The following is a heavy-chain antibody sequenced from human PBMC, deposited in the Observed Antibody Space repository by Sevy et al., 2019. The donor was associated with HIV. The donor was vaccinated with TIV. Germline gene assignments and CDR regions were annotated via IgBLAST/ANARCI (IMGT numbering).Heavy chain of an antibody. Sequence: GGSLRLSCAASGYIFSSYGIHRVRQAPGKGLEWVAFLSYDERNKYYADSVKGRFTISGDSSKNTFYLQMNNLRADDTAVYYCAKDRDVLLVPSTMRDEYPGYGMDVWGQGTTVTVSS. CDR1: GYIFSSYG. V-gene: IGHV3-30*18. CDR2: LSYDERNK. D-gene: IGHD2-2*01. CDR3: AKDRDVLLVPSTMRDEYPGYGMDV. J-gene: IGHJ6*02.